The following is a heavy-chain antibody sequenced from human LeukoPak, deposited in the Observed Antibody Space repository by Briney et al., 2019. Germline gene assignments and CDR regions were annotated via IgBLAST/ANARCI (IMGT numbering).Heavy chain of an antibody. J-gene: IGHJ4*02. D-gene: IGHD6-13*01. CDR3: ARESGSSSWAPDY. CDR2: INHSGST. Sequence: PSETLSLTCAVYGGSFSGYYWSWIRQPPGKGLEWIGEINHSGSTNYNPSLKSRVTISVDTSKNQFSLKLSSVTAADTAVYYCARESGSSSWAPDYWGQGTLDTASS. CDR1: GGSFSGYY. V-gene: IGHV4-34*01.